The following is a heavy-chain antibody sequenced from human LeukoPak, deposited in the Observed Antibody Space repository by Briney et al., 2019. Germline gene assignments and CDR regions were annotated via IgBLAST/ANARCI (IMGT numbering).Heavy chain of an antibody. CDR3: ARSLGEDLEAPSV. D-gene: IGHD5/OR15-5a*01. CDR2: MNPNSGYT. J-gene: IGHJ4*02. Sequence: GASVKVSCKASGYTFTSYGINWVRQATGQGLEWMAWMNPNSGYTGYAQKFQGRGTLTRDTSITTAFMELSSLRSEDTAVYYCARSLGEDLEAPSVWGQGTLVTVSS. CDR1: GYTFTSYG. V-gene: IGHV1-8*03.